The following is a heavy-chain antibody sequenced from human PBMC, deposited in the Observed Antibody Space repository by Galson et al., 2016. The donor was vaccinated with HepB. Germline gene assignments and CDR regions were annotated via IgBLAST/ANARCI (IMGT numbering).Heavy chain of an antibody. J-gene: IGHJ4*02. CDR1: GGSISRNNW. D-gene: IGHD3-22*01. CDR2: IFHNGNT. CDR3: ARRMNYYDSGTYYYLFDY. Sequence: ETLSLTCGVSGGSISRNNWWSWVRQPPGKGLEWIGEIFHNGNTNYNPSLKSRVTISVDKSKNQFSLKLSSVTAADTAVYYCARRMNYYDSGTYYYLFDYWGQGTLVTVAS. V-gene: IGHV4-4*02.